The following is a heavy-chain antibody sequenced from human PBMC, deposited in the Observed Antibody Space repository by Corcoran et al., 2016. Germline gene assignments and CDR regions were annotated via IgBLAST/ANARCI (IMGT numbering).Heavy chain of an antibody. D-gene: IGHD5-18*01. J-gene: IGHJ4*02. CDR1: GFTFSSYA. V-gene: IGHV3-23*01. CDR2: ISGSGGST. Sequence: EVQLLESGGGLVQPGGSLRLSCAASGFTFSSYAMSWVRQAPGKGLEWVSAISGSGGSTYYADSVKGRFTISRDNSKNTLYLQMNSLRAEDAAGYYCAQDHSPHTAMGTGKYDYWGQGTLLTVSS. CDR3: AQDHSPHTAMGTGKYDY.